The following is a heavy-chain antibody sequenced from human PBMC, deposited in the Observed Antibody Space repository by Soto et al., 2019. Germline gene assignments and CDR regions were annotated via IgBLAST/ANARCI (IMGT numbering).Heavy chain of an antibody. CDR2: ISNSGGNT. CDR3: AKEWGRPLDD. J-gene: IGHJ4*02. V-gene: IGHV3-23*01. CDR1: GFTFSSYA. Sequence: EVQLLQSGGGLVQPGGSLRLSCAASGFTFSSYAISWVRQAPGKGLEWVSAISNSGGNTYYADSGMGRFTISRDNSKNTLVLQMKSLRAEDTARDYCAKEWGRPLDDWGQGTLVTVSS. D-gene: IGHD3-16*01.